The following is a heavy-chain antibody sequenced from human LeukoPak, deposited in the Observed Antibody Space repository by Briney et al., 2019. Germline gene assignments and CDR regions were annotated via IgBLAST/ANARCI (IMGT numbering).Heavy chain of an antibody. Sequence: PSETLSLTCAVYGGSFSGYYWSWIRQPPGKGLEWIGEINHSRSTNYNPSLKSRVTISVDTSKNQFSLKLSSVTAADTAVYYCARGFNYYDSSGQEEAFDYWGQGTLVTVSS. CDR3: ARGFNYYDSSGQEEAFDY. V-gene: IGHV4-34*01. D-gene: IGHD3-22*01. J-gene: IGHJ4*02. CDR2: INHSRST. CDR1: GGSFSGYY.